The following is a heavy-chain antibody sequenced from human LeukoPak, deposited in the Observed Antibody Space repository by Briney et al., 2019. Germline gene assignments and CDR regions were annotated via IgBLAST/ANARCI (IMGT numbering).Heavy chain of an antibody. Sequence: PGGSLRLSCAASGFTFSSYAMSWVRRAPGKGLEWVSAISGSGGSTYYADSVKGWFTISRDNSKNTLYLQMNSLRAEDTAVYYCAKDQGIAVAGRGLNWFDPWGQGTLVTVSS. CDR2: ISGSGGST. D-gene: IGHD6-19*01. V-gene: IGHV3-23*01. CDR1: GFTFSSYA. CDR3: AKDQGIAVAGRGLNWFDP. J-gene: IGHJ5*02.